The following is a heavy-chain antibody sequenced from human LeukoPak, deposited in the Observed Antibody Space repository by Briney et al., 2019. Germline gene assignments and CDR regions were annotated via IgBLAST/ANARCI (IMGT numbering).Heavy chain of an antibody. V-gene: IGHV4-39*01. CDR2: IHYSGST. CDR3: ARYLNMATTFYFDQ. D-gene: IGHD5-24*01. CDR1: GGSISISNYL. J-gene: IGHJ4*02. Sequence: SETLSLTCTVSGGSISISNYLWGWIRQPPGKGLEWIGSIHYSGSTYYNPSLKGRVTTSVDTSKNQFSLKLSSVTAADTAVYYCARYLNMATTFYFDQWGQGTLVTVSS.